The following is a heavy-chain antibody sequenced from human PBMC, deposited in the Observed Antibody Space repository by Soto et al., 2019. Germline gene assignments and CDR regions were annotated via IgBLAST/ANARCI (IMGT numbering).Heavy chain of an antibody. J-gene: IGHJ4*02. V-gene: IGHV3-23*01. CDR3: AKFKGNYYGSGSYFDY. CDR1: GFTFSSYA. Sequence: GGSLRLSCAASGFTFSSYAMSWVRQAPGKGLEWVSAISGSGGSTYYADSVKGRFTISRDNSKNTLYLQMNSLRAEDTAVYYCAKFKGNYYGSGSYFDYWGQGTLVTVSS. D-gene: IGHD3-10*01. CDR2: ISGSGGST.